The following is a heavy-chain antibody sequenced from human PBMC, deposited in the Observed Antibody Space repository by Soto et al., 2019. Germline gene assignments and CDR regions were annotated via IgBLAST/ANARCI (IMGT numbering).Heavy chain of an antibody. D-gene: IGHD6-13*01. CDR3: AKDGLPGIAAAGYFDY. Sequence: QVQLVESGGGVVQPGRSLRLSCAASGFTFSNYGMHWVRQAPGKGLEWVAVISYDGSNKYYADSVKGRFTISRDNSKNTLYLQMNTLRAEDTAVYYCAKDGLPGIAAAGYFDYWGQGTLVTVSS. J-gene: IGHJ4*02. CDR2: ISYDGSNK. V-gene: IGHV3-30*18. CDR1: GFTFSNYG.